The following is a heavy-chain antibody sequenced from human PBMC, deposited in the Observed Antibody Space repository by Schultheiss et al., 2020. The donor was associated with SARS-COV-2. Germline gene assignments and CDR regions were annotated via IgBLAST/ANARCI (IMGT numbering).Heavy chain of an antibody. J-gene: IGHJ4*02. CDR2: IYYDGGT. D-gene: IGHD3-22*01. V-gene: IGHV4-59*01. CDR1: GGSISYYY. CDR3: ARAGLLHYYDSSGYYPFDY. Sequence: SETLSLTCSVSGGSISYYYWTWIRQPPGKGLEWIGYIYYDGGTKYNPSLKSRVTISVDTSKNQFSLGLSSVTAADTAVYYCARAGLLHYYDSSGYYPFDYWGQGTLVTVSS.